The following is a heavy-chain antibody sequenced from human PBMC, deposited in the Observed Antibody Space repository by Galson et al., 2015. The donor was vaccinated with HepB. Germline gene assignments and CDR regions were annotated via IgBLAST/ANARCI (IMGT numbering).Heavy chain of an antibody. CDR2: IKTKAGGETI. Sequence: SLRLSCAASGFTFGDYPMSWVRQAPGKGLEWVSLIKTKAGGETIEYAASVQGRFTISRDDSKSIAYLQMNSLKTEDTAVYYCTRWTANGRSEFEYWGHGTLVTVSS. V-gene: IGHV3-49*04. J-gene: IGHJ4*01. D-gene: IGHD3/OR15-3a*01. CDR3: TRWTANGRSEFEY. CDR1: GFTFGDYP.